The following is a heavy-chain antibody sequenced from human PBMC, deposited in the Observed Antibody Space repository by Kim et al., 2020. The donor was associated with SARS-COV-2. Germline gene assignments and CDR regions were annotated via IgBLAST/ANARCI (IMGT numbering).Heavy chain of an antibody. Sequence: GGSLRLSCAASGFTFSSYAMSWVSQAPGKGLEWVSAISGSGGSTYYADSVKGRFTISRDNSKNTLDLQMNSLRAEDTAVYYCAKEHSSSWTGNWFDPWGQGTLVTVTS. V-gene: IGHV3-23*01. CDR2: ISGSGGST. CDR1: GFTFSSYA. J-gene: IGHJ5*02. CDR3: AKEHSSSWTGNWFDP. D-gene: IGHD6-13*01.